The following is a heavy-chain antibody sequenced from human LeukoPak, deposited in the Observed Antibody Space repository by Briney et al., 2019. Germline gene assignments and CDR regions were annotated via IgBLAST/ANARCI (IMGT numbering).Heavy chain of an antibody. D-gene: IGHD3-16*01. CDR3: VRDRGGAPFDY. CDR1: GGSISSYY. CDR2: VYYTGST. V-gene: IGHV4-39*07. Sequence: SETLSLTCTVSGGSISSYYWGWIRQPPGKGLEWLGSVYYTGSTFYKASLKSRVTILVDTSKNDFSLKLSSVTAADTAVYYCVRDRGGAPFDYWGQGSLVAVSS. J-gene: IGHJ4*02.